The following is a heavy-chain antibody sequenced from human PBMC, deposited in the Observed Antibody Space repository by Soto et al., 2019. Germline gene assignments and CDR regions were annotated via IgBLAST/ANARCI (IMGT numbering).Heavy chain of an antibody. CDR1: GFTFSSYW. CDR2: INSDGSST. V-gene: IGHV3-74*01. D-gene: IGHD2-2*01. Sequence: GGSLRLSCAASGFTFSSYWMHWVRQAPGKGLVWVSRINSDGSSTSYADSVKGRFTISRDNAKNTLYLQMNSLRAEDTAVYYCARGVEVVPAAIDYWGQGTLVTVSS. J-gene: IGHJ4*02. CDR3: ARGVEVVPAAIDY.